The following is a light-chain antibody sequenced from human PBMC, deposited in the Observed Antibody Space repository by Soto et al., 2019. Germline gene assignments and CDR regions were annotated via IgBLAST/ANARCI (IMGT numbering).Light chain of an antibody. V-gene: IGKV1-9*01. CDR3: QQRKSYPIT. CDR2: AAS. CDR1: QGINTY. Sequence: DIQLTQSPSFLSASVGDRVTITCRASQGINTYLAWYPQKPGKDPKLLLFAASTLQNVVPSRFSGSGSGTEFTVTITSLQPEDFATYYCQQRKSYPITFGQGTRLEIK. J-gene: IGKJ5*01.